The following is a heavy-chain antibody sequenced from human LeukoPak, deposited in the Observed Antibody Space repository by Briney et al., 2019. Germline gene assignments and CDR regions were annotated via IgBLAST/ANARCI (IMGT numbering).Heavy chain of an antibody. CDR3: AREPPFGYSSGWYRRDWFDP. Sequence: SETLSLTCTVSGGSISSSSYYWGWIRQPPGKGLEWIGSIYYSGSTYYNPSLKSRVTISVDTSKNQFSLKLSSVTAADTAVYYCAREPPFGYSSGWYRRDWFDPWGQGTLVTVSS. CDR1: GGSISSSSYY. D-gene: IGHD6-19*01. V-gene: IGHV4-39*07. CDR2: IYYSGST. J-gene: IGHJ5*02.